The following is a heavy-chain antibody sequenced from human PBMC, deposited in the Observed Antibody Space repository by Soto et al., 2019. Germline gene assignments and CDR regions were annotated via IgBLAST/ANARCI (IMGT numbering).Heavy chain of an antibody. CDR2: IYYSEST. V-gene: IGHV4-59*01. CDR1: GGSISSYY. J-gene: IGHJ4*02. Sequence: QVQLQESGPGLVKPSETLSLTCTVSGGSISSYYWSWIRQPPGKGLEWIGFIYYSESTNYNPSLKSRVTISVDTSKNQFSLKLSSVTAADTAFYYCASMIGDPVLSFDYWGQGTLVTVSS. CDR3: ASMIGDPVLSFDY. D-gene: IGHD3-10*02.